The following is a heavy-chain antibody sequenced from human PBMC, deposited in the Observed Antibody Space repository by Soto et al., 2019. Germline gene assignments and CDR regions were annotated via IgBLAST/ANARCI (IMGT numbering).Heavy chain of an antibody. V-gene: IGHV1-69*01. D-gene: IGHD3-22*01. CDR2: IIPIFGTA. CDR3: ARGWGYDSNDYYYAY. CDR1: GGTFSRHA. Sequence: QVQLVQSGAEVRKPGSSVKVSCKASGGTFSRHAISWVRQAPGQGLEWMGGIIPIFGTANHAQKFRGRVTIIADESKSTVYMELSSLRSEETAMYYCARGWGYDSNDYYYAYWGQGTLVIVSS. J-gene: IGHJ4*02.